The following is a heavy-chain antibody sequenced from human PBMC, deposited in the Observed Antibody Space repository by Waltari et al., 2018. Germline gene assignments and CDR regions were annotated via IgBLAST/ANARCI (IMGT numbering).Heavy chain of an antibody. D-gene: IGHD2-8*01. V-gene: IGHV3-23*01. J-gene: IGHJ4*02. CDR2: ISMGGGST. CDR1: GFTFAGSG. Sequence: EVQLLESGGGLIQPGGSLRLSCAASGFTFAGSGMTWVRQAPGQGLEWVSGISMGGGSTDYADSVKGRFIISRDNSKNRVFLQMNSLRAEDSAVYYCAKGTTNIDYWGQGTLVTVSS. CDR3: AKGTTNIDY.